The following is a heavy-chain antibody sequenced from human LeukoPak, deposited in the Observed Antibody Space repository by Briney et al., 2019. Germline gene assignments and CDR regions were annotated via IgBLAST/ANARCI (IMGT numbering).Heavy chain of an antibody. V-gene: IGHV3-53*01. Sequence: GGSLRLSCAASGFTVSSNYMSWVRQAPGKGLEWVSVIYSGGSTYYADSVKGRFTISRDNSKNTLYLQMNSLRAEDTAVYYCAKAYYDFWSGLDYWGQGTLVTVSS. J-gene: IGHJ4*02. CDR2: IYSGGST. CDR3: AKAYYDFWSGLDY. CDR1: GFTVSSNY. D-gene: IGHD3-3*01.